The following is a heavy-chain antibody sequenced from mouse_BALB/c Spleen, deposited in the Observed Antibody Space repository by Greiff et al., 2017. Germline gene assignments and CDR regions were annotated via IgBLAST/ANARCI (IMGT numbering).Heavy chain of an antibody. V-gene: IGHV1-14*01. Sequence: VQLQQSGPELVKPGASVKMSCKASGYTFTSYVMHWVKQKPGQGLEWIGYIDPYNGGTSYNQKFKGKATLTVDKSSSTAFMHLNSLTSEDSAVYYCARLGFYRYSAYWGQGTLVTVSA. J-gene: IGHJ3*01. CDR3: ARLGFYRYSAY. CDR1: GYTFTSYV. CDR2: IDPYNGGT. D-gene: IGHD2-14*01.